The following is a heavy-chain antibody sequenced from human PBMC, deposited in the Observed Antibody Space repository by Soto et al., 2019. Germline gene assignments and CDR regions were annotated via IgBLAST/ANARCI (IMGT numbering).Heavy chain of an antibody. J-gene: IGHJ5*02. CDR3: ARVGYSSGWFRS. CDR2: IYTGGST. CDR1: GFTVSSNY. V-gene: IGHV3-66*01. Sequence: EVQLVESGGGLVQPGGSLRLSCAASGFTVSSNYMSWVRQAPGKGLEWVSVIYTGGSTYYADSVKGRFTISRDNSKNTLYLPMNSLRAEDTAVYYCARVGYSSGWFRSWGQGTLVTVSS. D-gene: IGHD6-19*01.